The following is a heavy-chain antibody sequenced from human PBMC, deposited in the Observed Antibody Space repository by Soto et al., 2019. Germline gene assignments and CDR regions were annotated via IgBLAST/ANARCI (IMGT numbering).Heavy chain of an antibody. CDR1: GYMFTTYG. D-gene: IGHD6-6*01. J-gene: IGHJ4*02. CDR2: ISAYKGNK. Sequence: QVQLVQSGGEVKKPGASVEVSCRTSGYMFTTYGMSWVRQAPGQGLEWMAWISAYKGNKKYAQEFQGRVTMTTDTSTSTGSMELRNLTSDDTGPYFCARTGGGMAARPLEYWGQGTLVTVSS. CDR3: ARTGGGMAARPLEY. V-gene: IGHV1-18*04.